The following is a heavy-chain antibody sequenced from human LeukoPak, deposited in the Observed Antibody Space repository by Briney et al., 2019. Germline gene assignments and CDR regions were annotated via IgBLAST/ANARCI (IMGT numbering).Heavy chain of an antibody. D-gene: IGHD4-17*01. CDR1: GGSISSTSYF. CDR2: INHSGST. Sequence: PSETLSLTCIVSGGSISSTSYFWGWIRQPPGKGLEWIGEINHSGSTNYNPSLKSRVTISVVTSKNQFSLKLSSVTAADTAVYYCARGPFYGDYDYWGQGTLVTVSS. CDR3: ARGPFYGDYDY. J-gene: IGHJ4*02. V-gene: IGHV4-39*07.